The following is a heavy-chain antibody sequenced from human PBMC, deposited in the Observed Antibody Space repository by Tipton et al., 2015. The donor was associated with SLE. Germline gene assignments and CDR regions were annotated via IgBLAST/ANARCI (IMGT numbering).Heavy chain of an antibody. Sequence: TLSLTCTVSNGSISSGSYYWSWIRQPAGKGLEWIGSIYNSGTTKYNPSLKSRVTISLDPSKNQFSLKLSSVTAADTAIYYCARGGIYHDNSGNFDYWGQGTLVTASS. J-gene: IGHJ4*02. D-gene: IGHD3-22*01. CDR2: IYNSGTT. CDR1: NGSISSGSYY. V-gene: IGHV4-61*02. CDR3: ARGGIYHDNSGNFDY.